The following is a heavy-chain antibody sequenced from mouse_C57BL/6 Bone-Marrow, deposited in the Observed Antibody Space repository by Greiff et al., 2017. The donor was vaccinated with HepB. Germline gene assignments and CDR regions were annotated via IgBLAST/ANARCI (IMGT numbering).Heavy chain of an antibody. D-gene: IGHD2-4*01. CDR1: GFTFSDFY. Sequence: EVHLVESGGGLVQSGRSLRLSCATSGFTFSDFYMEWVRQAPGKGLEWIAASRNKANDYTTEYSASVKGRFIVSRDTSQSILYLQMNALRAEDTAIYYCARAIYYDYDEGAMDYWGQGTSVTVSS. J-gene: IGHJ4*01. V-gene: IGHV7-1*01. CDR3: ARAIYYDYDEGAMDY. CDR2: SRNKANDYTT.